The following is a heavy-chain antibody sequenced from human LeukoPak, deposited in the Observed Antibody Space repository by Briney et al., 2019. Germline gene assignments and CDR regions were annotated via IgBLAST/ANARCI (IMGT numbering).Heavy chain of an antibody. V-gene: IGHV5-51*01. D-gene: IGHD3-10*01. CDR2: IYPGDSDT. CDR3: ARGSMVRGMAYYMDV. CDR1: EYSFTNYW. J-gene: IGHJ6*03. Sequence: GESLKISCKGSEYSFTNYWIGWVRQMPGKGLEWMGIIYPGDSDTRYSPSFQGQVTISADKSISTAFLQWSSLKASDTAMYYCARGSMVRGMAYYMDVWGKGTTVTISS.